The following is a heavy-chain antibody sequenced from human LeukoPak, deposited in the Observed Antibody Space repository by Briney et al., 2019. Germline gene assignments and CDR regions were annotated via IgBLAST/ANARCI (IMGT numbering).Heavy chain of an antibody. V-gene: IGHV4-59*11. CDR2: IYHSGST. J-gene: IGHJ4*02. CDR3: ARGGYSSSPLDY. D-gene: IGHD6-6*01. CDR1: GGSISSHY. Sequence: PSETLSLTCTVSGGSISSHYWSWIRQSPGKGLEWIGYIYHSGSTNYNPSLKSRVTISVDTSKNQSSLNLSSVTAADTAVYYCARGGYSSSPLDYWGQGTLVTVSS.